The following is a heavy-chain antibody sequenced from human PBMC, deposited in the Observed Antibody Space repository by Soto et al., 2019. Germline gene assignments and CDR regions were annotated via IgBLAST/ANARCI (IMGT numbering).Heavy chain of an antibody. CDR3: TTGLSNGYYNFDY. CDR2: IKGEADGGTT. V-gene: IGHV3-15*01. Sequence: GGSLRLSCAASEFTFSNNAWMSWVRQAPGKGLEWVGRIKGEADGGTTDYAAPVKGRITISRDHSKDTLYLQMNSLKTEDTAVYYCTTGLSNGYYNFDYWGQGTPVTVSS. J-gene: IGHJ4*02. D-gene: IGHD3-22*01. CDR1: EFTFSNNAW.